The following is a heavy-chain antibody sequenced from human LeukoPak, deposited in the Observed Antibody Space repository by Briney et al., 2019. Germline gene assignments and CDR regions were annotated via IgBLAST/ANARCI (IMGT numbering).Heavy chain of an antibody. CDR3: ARGVNDFWSGAHNL. D-gene: IGHD3-3*01. J-gene: IGHJ4*02. V-gene: IGHV1-2*02. CDR2: INPNSGGT. Sequence: ASVKVSCKASGYTSTGYYMHWVRQAPGQGLEWMGWINPNSGGTNYAQKFQGRVTMTRDTSISTAYMELSRLRSDDTAVYYCARGVNDFWSGAHNLWGQGTLVTVSS. CDR1: GYTSTGYY.